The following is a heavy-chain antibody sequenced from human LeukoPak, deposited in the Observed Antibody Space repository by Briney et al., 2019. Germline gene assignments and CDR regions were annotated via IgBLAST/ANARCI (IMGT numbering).Heavy chain of an antibody. Sequence: RASVKVSCKASGYTFTGYYMHWVRQAPGQGLEWMGWINPNSGGTNYTQKFQGRVTMTRDTSISTAYMELSRLRSDDTAVYYCARDLVSSYCSGDSCYYYYYYMDVWGKGTTATVSS. CDR3: ARDLVSSYCSGDSCYYYYYYMDV. CDR1: GYTFTGYY. J-gene: IGHJ6*03. V-gene: IGHV1-2*02. D-gene: IGHD2-15*01. CDR2: INPNSGGT.